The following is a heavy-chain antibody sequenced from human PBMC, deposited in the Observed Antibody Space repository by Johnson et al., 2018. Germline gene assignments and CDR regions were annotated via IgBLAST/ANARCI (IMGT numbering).Heavy chain of an antibody. V-gene: IGHV3-23*04. D-gene: IGHD3-16*01. CDR3: AKDTSYYYYYMDV. CDR2: ISGSAGST. Sequence: VQLVESGGGLVQPGGSLRLSCAASGFTFSSYAMSWVRQAPGKGLEWVSGISGSAGSTYYADSVKGRFTISRENSKNPVYLQMNSLRAEDTAVYYCAKDTSYYYYYMDVWGKGTTVTVSS. J-gene: IGHJ6*03. CDR1: GFTFSSYA.